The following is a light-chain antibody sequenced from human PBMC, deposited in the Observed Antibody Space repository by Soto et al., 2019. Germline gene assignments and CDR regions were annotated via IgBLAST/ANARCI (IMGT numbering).Light chain of an antibody. CDR1: RSNIASNT. CDR3: VAWDDSLSGPI. J-gene: IGLJ2*01. CDR2: GND. Sequence: QSVLTQPPSVSGTPGQRLTISCSGGRSNIASNTVNWYQQLPGTAPKLLLYGNDQRPSGVPGRFSGSKSGTSASLAISGLQSDDEAEYFCVAWDDSLSGPIFGGGTKVTVL. V-gene: IGLV1-44*01.